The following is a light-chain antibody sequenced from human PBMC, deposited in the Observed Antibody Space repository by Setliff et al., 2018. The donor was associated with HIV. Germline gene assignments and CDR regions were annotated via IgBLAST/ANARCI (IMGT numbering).Light chain of an antibody. CDR2: EVS. CDR1: SSDVGNYNL. J-gene: IGLJ1*01. CDR3: CSYAGSTYV. V-gene: IGLV2-23*02. Sequence: QSALTQPASVSGSPGQSITISCTGTSSDVGNYNLVSWYQQHPGKAPKLMIYEVSERPSGVSNRFSGSKSGNTASLTISGLQADDGADYYCCSYAGSTYVFGSGTKVTVL.